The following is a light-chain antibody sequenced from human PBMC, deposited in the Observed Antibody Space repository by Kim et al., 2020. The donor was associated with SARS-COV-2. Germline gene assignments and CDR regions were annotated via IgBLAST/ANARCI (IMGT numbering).Light chain of an antibody. Sequence: SASVRDRVTITGRASQDIRNSLAWYQQKPGKAPELLLYGASTLESGVPSRFSGSGSGTDYALTISSLLPEDFATFYCQQYYRTPYTFGQGTKLEI. J-gene: IGKJ2*01. CDR2: GAS. CDR3: QQYYRTPYT. CDR1: QDIRNS. V-gene: IGKV1-NL1*01.